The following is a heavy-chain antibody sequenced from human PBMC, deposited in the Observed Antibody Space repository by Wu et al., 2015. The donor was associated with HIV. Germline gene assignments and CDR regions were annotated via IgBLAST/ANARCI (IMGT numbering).Heavy chain of an antibody. CDR1: RDTFSAYA. CDR3: ARFRMVVTTVFRAFDI. V-gene: IGHV1-69*13. J-gene: IGHJ3*02. D-gene: IGHD2-21*02. Sequence: QAQLVQSGAEVRKPGSSVKVSCKASRDTFSAYAINWVRQAPGQGLEWVGRILPTYGVTDYAQKLQGRVTITADESTSTVSMELASLKSEDTAVYYCARFRMVVTTVFRAFDIWGQGTMVIVSS. CDR2: ILPTYGVT.